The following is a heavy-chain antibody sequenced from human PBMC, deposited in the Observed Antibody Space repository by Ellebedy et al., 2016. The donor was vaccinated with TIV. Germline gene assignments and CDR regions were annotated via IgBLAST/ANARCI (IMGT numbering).Heavy chain of an antibody. Sequence: GESLKISCQGSAYSFINYWIVWVRQMPGRGLEWMGIIDLSDSDTRYSPSFQGQVTISADRFVTTAYLHFNSLKPSDTAVYYCAKLGHRATPDDTWGQGTLVTVSS. V-gene: IGHV5-51*01. CDR1: AYSFINYW. CDR3: AKLGHRATPDDT. D-gene: IGHD1-14*01. CDR2: IDLSDSDT. J-gene: IGHJ5*02.